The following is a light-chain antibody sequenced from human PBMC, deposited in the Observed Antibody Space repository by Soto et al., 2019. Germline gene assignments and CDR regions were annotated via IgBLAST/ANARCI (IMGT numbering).Light chain of an antibody. V-gene: IGLV2-14*01. CDR2: EVS. Sequence: QSALTQPASVSGSPGQSITISCTGTSSDVGRYNYVSWYQQHPGKAPKLMIYEVSNRPAGVSNRFSASKSGNTASLTISGLQAEDEADYYCTSYTSSTTWVVGGGTKLTVL. CDR3: TSYTSSTTWV. CDR1: SSDVGRYNY. J-gene: IGLJ3*02.